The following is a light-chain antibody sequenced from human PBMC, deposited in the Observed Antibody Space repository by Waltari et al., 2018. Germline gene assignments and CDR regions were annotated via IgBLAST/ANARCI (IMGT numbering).Light chain of an antibody. J-gene: IGLJ2*01. Sequence: QSALTQPRSVSGSPGQSVTLSCTGTNSDVGAYNYFSWYQQRPGKAPKLVIYDVDKRPSGVPDRFSGSKAGNTASLTISGLQTDDEADYYCCSYAGRYTSVFGGGTKVTVL. V-gene: IGLV2-11*01. CDR1: NSDVGAYNY. CDR2: DVD. CDR3: CSYAGRYTSV.